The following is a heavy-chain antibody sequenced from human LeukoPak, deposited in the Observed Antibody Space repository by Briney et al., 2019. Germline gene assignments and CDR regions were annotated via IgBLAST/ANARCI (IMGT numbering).Heavy chain of an antibody. V-gene: IGHV4-38-2*02. CDR2: NFHSGNT. J-gene: IGHJ4*02. Sequence: TLSLTCTVSGYSIRSGYYWGWSRHPPGKVLDLIGINFHSGNTYYSPSVKSRFTISTDMAKNQFSLKLSSVTAADTAVYYCARQPLGALYFDYWGQGTLVTVSS. D-gene: IGHD3-16*01. CDR1: GYSIRSGYY. CDR3: ARQPLGALYFDY.